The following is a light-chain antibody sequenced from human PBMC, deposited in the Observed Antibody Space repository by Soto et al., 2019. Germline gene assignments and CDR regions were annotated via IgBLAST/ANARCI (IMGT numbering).Light chain of an antibody. J-gene: IGKJ1*01. CDR1: QNINNY. CDR2: DAS. V-gene: IGKV1-39*01. Sequence: DIQMTQSPSSLSASVGDRVTITCQASQNINNYLNWYQQKPGRAPKLLIYDASNLEAGVPSRFSGSGSGTHFTLTISCLQPEDFATYYCQQSYSTFTWTYGQGTKVDIK. CDR3: QQSYSTFTWT.